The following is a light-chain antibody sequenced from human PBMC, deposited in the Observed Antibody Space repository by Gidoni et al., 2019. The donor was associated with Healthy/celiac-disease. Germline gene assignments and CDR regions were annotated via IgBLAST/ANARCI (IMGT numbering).Light chain of an antibody. Sequence: IVLPQSPATLSLSPGERATLSCRASKSVSSYLAWYQQKPGQAPRLLIYDASNRATVIPARFSGSGSGTDFTLTISSLGPEDFAVSYCQQRSNWPLTFGGGTKVEIK. CDR3: QQRSNWPLT. CDR2: DAS. J-gene: IGKJ4*01. V-gene: IGKV3-11*01. CDR1: KSVSSY.